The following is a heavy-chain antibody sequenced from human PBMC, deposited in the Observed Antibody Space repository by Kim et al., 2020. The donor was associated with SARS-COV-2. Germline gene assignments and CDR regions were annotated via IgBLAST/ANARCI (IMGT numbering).Heavy chain of an antibody. Sequence: ARKVQGRVTITADGSTSTAYMELSSLRSEDTAVYYCARGRSSTSSDAFDIWGQGTMVTVSS. J-gene: IGHJ3*02. D-gene: IGHD2-2*01. V-gene: IGHV1-69*01. CDR3: ARGRSSTSSDAFDI.